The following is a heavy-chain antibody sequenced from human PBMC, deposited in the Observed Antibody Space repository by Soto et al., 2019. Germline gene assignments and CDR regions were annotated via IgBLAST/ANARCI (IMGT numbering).Heavy chain of an antibody. J-gene: IGHJ4*02. D-gene: IGHD3-9*01. CDR2: IYYSGST. CDR3: ARPQNGDYTNDMLTGPIDS. CDR1: GGSISSGDSY. V-gene: IGHV4-30-4*01. Sequence: PXETLSLTCTVSGGSISSGDSYWNWIRQPPGKGLEWIGYIYYSGSTYYNPSLKSRVTISVDTSKNQFSLKLSSVTAADTAMYYCARPQNGDYTNDMLTGPIDSWGQGTLVTVSS.